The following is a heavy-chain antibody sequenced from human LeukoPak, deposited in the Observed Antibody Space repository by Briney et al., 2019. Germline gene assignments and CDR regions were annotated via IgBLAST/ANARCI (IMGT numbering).Heavy chain of an antibody. V-gene: IGHV1-69*01. J-gene: IGHJ4*02. CDR2: IIPIFGTA. CDR1: GGTFSSYA. D-gene: IGHD3-9*01. Sequence: SVKVSCKASGGTFSSYAISWVRQAPGQGLEWMGGIIPIFGTANYAQKFQGRVMITADESTSTAYMELSSLRSEDTAVYYCARSPILTGYLPPPRFDYWGQGTLVTVSS. CDR3: ARSPILTGYLPPPRFDY.